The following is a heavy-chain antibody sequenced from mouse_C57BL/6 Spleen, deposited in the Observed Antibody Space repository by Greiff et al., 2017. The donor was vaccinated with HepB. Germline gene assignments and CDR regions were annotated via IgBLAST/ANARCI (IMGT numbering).Heavy chain of an antibody. J-gene: IGHJ3*01. D-gene: IGHD2-4*01. Sequence: EVKLVESGGGLVKPGGSLKLSCAASGFTFSDYGMHWVRQAPEKGLEWVAYISSGSSTIYYADTVKGRFTISRDNAKNTLFLQMTSLRSEDTAMYYCARIYYDYDVGVFAYWGQGTLVTVSA. CDR1: GFTFSDYG. CDR3: ARIYYDYDVGVFAY. V-gene: IGHV5-17*01. CDR2: ISSGSSTI.